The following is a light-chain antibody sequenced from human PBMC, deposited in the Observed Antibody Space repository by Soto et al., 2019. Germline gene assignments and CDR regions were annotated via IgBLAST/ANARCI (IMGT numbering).Light chain of an antibody. Sequence: EVVMRQSPVTLSVSPGERATLSCRASQSITTNLAWYQQKPGQAPRLLIYGASTRATGVPARFSGSGSGTQFTLTINSLQSEDFAVYYCQQYNDWPPKRTFGQGTRVDFK. CDR3: QQYNDWPPKRT. J-gene: IGKJ1*01. CDR1: QSITTN. V-gene: IGKV3-15*01. CDR2: GAS.